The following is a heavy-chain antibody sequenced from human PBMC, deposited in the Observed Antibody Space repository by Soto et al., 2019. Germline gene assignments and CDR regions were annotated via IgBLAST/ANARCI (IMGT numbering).Heavy chain of an antibody. CDR1: GFTFSSYA. V-gene: IGHV3-23*01. D-gene: IGHD2-8*01. CDR2: ISGSGGST. Sequence: PGGSLRLSCAASGFTFSSYAMSWVRQAPGKGLEWVSAISGSGGSTYYADSVKGRFTISRDNSKNTLYLQMNSLRAEDTAVYYCAKVGGYCTNGVCYYHWYFDLWGRGTLVTVSS. J-gene: IGHJ2*01. CDR3: AKVGGYCTNGVCYYHWYFDL.